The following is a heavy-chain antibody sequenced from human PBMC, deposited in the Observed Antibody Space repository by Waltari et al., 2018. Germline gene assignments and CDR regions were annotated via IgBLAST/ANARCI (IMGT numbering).Heavy chain of an antibody. J-gene: IGHJ3*02. D-gene: IGHD6-6*01. CDR3: ARDGGYSSSSEAAFDI. V-gene: IGHV1-3*01. Sequence: KFQGRVTITRDTSASTAYMELSSLRSEDTAVYYCARDGGYSSSSEAAFDIWGQGTMVTVSS.